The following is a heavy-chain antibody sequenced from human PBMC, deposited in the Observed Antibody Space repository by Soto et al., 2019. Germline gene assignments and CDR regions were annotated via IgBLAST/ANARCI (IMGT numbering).Heavy chain of an antibody. CDR3: ACYTVEDV. V-gene: IGHV3-21*01. CDR1: GFTFSSYS. Sequence: EVQLVESGGGLVKPGGSLRLSCAASGFTFSSYSLNWVRQAPGKGLEWVSSISSSSSYAYYADSVKGRFTISRDNAKNSLYLQMNSLRAEDTAVYYCACYTVEDVWGKGTTVTVSS. D-gene: IGHD2-15*01. CDR2: ISSSSSYA. J-gene: IGHJ6*04.